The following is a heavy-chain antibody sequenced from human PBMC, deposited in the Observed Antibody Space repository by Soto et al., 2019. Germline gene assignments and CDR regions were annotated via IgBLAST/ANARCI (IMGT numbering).Heavy chain of an antibody. V-gene: IGHV1-18*01. CDR1: GYTFSDYG. Sequence: QVQLVQSGAELKKPGSSVKVSCKASGYTFSDYGVSWVRQAPGQGLEWMGWISSKNGNTNFAQKFRGRVTMTTDPSTSTVYMELRSLRPDDTAVYYCAREPPETPPDYWGQGTLVTVSS. CDR2: ISSKNGNT. J-gene: IGHJ4*02. CDR3: AREPPETPPDY.